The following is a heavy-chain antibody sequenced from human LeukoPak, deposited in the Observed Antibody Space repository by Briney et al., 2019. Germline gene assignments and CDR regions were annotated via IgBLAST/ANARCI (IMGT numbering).Heavy chain of an antibody. CDR3: AKDRRSPTQVDGY. J-gene: IGHJ4*02. Sequence: GGSLRLSCATSGFTFSSYAMSWVRQAPGKGLEWVSAISGSGGSTYYADSVKGRFTTSRDNSKNTLYLQMNSLRAEDTAVYYCAKDRRSPTQVDGYWGQGTLVTVSS. D-gene: IGHD1-26*01. CDR2: ISGSGGST. CDR1: GFTFSSYA. V-gene: IGHV3-23*01.